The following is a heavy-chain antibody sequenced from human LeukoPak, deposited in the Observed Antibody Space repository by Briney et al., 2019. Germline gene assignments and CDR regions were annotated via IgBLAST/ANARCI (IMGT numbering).Heavy chain of an antibody. CDR3: ARGGYYGSGNDFRFDP. CDR1: GGSFSGYY. CDR2: INHSGST. J-gene: IGHJ5*02. Sequence: SETLSLTCAVYGGSFSGYYWSWIRQPPGKGLEWIGEINHSGSTNYNPSLKSRVTIPVDTSKNQFSLKLSSVTAADTAVYYCARGGYYGSGNDFRFDPWGQGTQVTVSS. V-gene: IGHV4-34*01. D-gene: IGHD3-10*01.